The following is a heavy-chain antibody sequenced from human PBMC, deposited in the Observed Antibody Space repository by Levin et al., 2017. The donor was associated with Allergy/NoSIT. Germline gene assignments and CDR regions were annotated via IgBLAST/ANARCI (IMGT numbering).Heavy chain of an antibody. D-gene: IGHD3-10*01. CDR1: GYTFTGYY. J-gene: IGHJ4*02. CDR3: AAYGSGSYYKDY. Sequence: GESLKISCKASGYTFTGYYMHWVRQAPGQGLEWMGRINPNSGGTNYAQKFQGRVTMTRDTSISTAYMELSRLRSDDTAVYYCAAYGSGSYYKDYWGQGTLVTVSS. V-gene: IGHV1-2*06. CDR2: INPNSGGT.